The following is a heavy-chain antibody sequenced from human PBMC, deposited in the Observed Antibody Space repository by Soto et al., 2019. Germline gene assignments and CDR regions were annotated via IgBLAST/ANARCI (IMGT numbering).Heavy chain of an antibody. CDR3: ARLVAVAGRIDY. CDR1: GGTFSSYA. CDR2: IIPIFGTA. V-gene: IGHV1-69*13. D-gene: IGHD6-19*01. Sequence: SVKVSCKASGGTFSSYAISWVRQAPGQGLEWMGGIIPIFGTANYAQKFQGRVTVTADESTSTAYMELSSLRSEDTAVYYCARLVAVAGRIDYWGQGTLVTVS. J-gene: IGHJ4*02.